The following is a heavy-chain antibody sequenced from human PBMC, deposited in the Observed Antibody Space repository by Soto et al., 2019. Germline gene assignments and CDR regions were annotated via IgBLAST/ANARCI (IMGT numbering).Heavy chain of an antibody. CDR2: IYYSWST. J-gene: IGHJ3*02. Sequence: QVQLQESGPGLVKPSETLSLTCTVSGGSISSYYWSWIRQPPGKGLEWIGYIYYSWSTNYNPSLKSPVTIAVDTSKNQFSLKLSSVTAADTAVYYCARDRPYDSSGVDAFDIWGQGTMVTVSS. CDR1: GGSISSYY. D-gene: IGHD3-22*01. V-gene: IGHV4-59*01. CDR3: ARDRPYDSSGVDAFDI.